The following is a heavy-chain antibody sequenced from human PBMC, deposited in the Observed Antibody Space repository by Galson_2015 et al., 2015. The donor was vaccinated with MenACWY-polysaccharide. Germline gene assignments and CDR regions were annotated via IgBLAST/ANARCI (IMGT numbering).Heavy chain of an antibody. CDR1: GNTLTSSY. D-gene: IGHD2-15*01. Sequence: SVKVSCKASGNTLTSSYIHWVRQAPGQGLEWMGVIKFSGGSTTYAQKFQGRVTMTRDTSTSTVYMELSSLRSEDTAVYFCAGGVAAYWGQGTLVTVSS. V-gene: IGHV1-46*01. CDR2: IKFSGGST. CDR3: AGGVAAY. J-gene: IGHJ4*02.